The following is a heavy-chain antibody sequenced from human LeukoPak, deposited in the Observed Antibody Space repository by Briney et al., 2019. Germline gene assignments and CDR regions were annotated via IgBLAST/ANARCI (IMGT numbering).Heavy chain of an antibody. Sequence: VGSLRHSSAPSRFTSCRYWLSVVSEAPGKGVGWVANIKEDGSEKYYVDSVKGRFTISRDKAKNSLYLRMSSLRVEDTAVYSCARVIALPGTPYDYYYMDVCGKGSTVTDSS. CDR2: IKEDGSEK. D-gene: IGHD6-19*01. J-gene: IGHJ6*03. CDR1: RFTSCRYW. CDR3: ARVIALPGTPYDYYYMDV. V-gene: IGHV3-7*01.